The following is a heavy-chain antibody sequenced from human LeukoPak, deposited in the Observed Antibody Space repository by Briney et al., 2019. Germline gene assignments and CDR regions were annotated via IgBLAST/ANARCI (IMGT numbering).Heavy chain of an antibody. CDR3: AGVSYSSSWWTFDP. Sequence: PSETLSLTCTVCGGSITSYYWSWIRQPPGKGLEWIVYIYYSGCPHYNPSLKSRVTISVDTSNNQFSLELTSVTAADTAVDYCAGVSYSSSWWTFDPWGQGTLVTVSS. V-gene: IGHV4-59*01. CDR2: IYYSGCP. J-gene: IGHJ5*02. CDR1: GGSITSYY. D-gene: IGHD6-6*01.